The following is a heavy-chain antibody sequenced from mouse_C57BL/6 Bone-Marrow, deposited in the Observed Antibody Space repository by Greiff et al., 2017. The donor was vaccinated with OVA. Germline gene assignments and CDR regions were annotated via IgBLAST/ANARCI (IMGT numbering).Heavy chain of an antibody. J-gene: IGHJ2*01. CDR2: IYPGSGST. CDR1: GYTFTNYW. V-gene: IGHV1-63*01. CDR3: ARELSHYFDY. Sequence: QVQLQQSGAELVRPGTSVKMSCKASGYTFTNYWIGWAKQRPGHGLEWIGDIYPGSGSTNYNEKFKSKATLTVDTSSSTAYMQLSSLTSEDSAVYYCARELSHYFDYWGQGTTLTVSS. D-gene: IGHD1-1*02.